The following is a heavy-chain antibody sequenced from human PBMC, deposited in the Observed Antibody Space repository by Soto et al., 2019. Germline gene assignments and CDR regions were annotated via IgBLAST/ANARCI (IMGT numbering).Heavy chain of an antibody. D-gene: IGHD6-13*01. CDR1: GGSINSGDYS. CDR2: TYHTGTT. CDR3: ARGPRIAAAEGWFDP. J-gene: IGHJ5*02. V-gene: IGHV4-30-2*01. Sequence: PSETLSLTCTVSGGSINSGDYSWTWIRQPPGKGLEWIGYTYHTGTTYYNMSLKSRVTISVDRSKNQFSLKLSSVTAADTAVYYCARGPRIAAAEGWFDPWGQGTLVTVSS.